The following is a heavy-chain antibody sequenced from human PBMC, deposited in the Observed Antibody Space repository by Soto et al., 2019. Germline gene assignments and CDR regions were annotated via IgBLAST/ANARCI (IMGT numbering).Heavy chain of an antibody. CDR1: GGTFSTYA. CDR3: ASGIQLWLRRINNGYSG. J-gene: IGHJ4*02. Sequence: QVQLVQSGAEVKKPESSVKVSCKAPGGTFSTYAISRVRQAPGQGLEWMGGIIRMFGTANYAQRFQDRVTITADESTNTAYMELSSLRSEDTAVYFCASGIQLWLRRINNGYSGWGQGTLVTVSS. D-gene: IGHD5-18*01. CDR2: IIRMFGTA. V-gene: IGHV1-69*12.